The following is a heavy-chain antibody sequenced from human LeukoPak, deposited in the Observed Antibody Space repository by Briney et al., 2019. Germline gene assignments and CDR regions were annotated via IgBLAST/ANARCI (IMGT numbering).Heavy chain of an antibody. Sequence: KTGASLTLSCAASAFTFGSYGTHWVRQPASNWLGWVAVISYEGTNKYYAASVKGRVTISRDNSKITLYLQMNSLRAEDTAVYYCAKEGSRRDFDYWGQGTMVTVST. CDR1: AFTFGSYG. V-gene: IGHV3-30*18. J-gene: IGHJ4*02. CDR2: ISYEGTNK. CDR3: AKEGSRRDFDY. D-gene: IGHD3-10*01.